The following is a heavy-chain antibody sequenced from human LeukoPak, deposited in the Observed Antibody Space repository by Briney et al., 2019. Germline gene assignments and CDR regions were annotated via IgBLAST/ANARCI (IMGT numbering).Heavy chain of an antibody. Sequence: GGSLRLSCSASGFTFSSYDFNWVRQAPGKGLEWVSYVSSSSTTIYYVDSVKGRFTISRDNAKSSLYLQIKSLRAEDTVVYYCTRECRPYGAFDIWGQGTMVTVSS. J-gene: IGHJ3*02. D-gene: IGHD4-17*01. CDR1: GFTFSSYD. CDR2: VSSSSTTI. CDR3: TRECRPYGAFDI. V-gene: IGHV3-48*01.